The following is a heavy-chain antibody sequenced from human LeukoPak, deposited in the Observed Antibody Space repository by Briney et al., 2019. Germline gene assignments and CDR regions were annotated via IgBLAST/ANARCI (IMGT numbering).Heavy chain of an antibody. D-gene: IGHD5-18*01. CDR1: GYTLTELS. Sequence: GASVKVSCKISGYTLTELSMHWVRQAPGKGLEWMGGFDPEDGETIYAQKFQGRVTMTEDTSTDTAYMELSGLRSEDTAVYYCATSGILGIQLYYWGQGTLVTVSS. CDR3: ATSGILGIQLYY. V-gene: IGHV1-24*01. CDR2: FDPEDGET. J-gene: IGHJ4*02.